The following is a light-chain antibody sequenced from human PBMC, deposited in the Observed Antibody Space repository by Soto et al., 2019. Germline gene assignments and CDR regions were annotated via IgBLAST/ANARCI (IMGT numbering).Light chain of an antibody. CDR1: SSDIGGYDY. V-gene: IGLV2-14*01. CDR2: EVS. Sequence: QSALTQPASVSGSPGQSITISCTGTSSDIGGYDYVSWYQQHPGKAPKVIIYEVSNRPSGISTRFSGSKSGNKASLTISGLQAVDEADYYCSSYTGSANRVFGTGTKLTVL. J-gene: IGLJ1*01. CDR3: SSYTGSANRV.